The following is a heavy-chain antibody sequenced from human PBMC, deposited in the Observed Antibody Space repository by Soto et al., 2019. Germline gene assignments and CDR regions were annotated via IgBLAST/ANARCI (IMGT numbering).Heavy chain of an antibody. Sequence: GGSLRLSGAASGFTFSSYAISWVRQAPGKGLEWVSAISGSGGSTYYADSVKGRFTISRDNSKNTLYLQMNSLRAEDTAVYYCAKDHSNGDSASDYGGQGTLVTVSS. CDR1: GFTFSSYA. CDR3: AKDHSNGDSASDY. J-gene: IGHJ4*02. V-gene: IGHV3-23*01. D-gene: IGHD4-17*01. CDR2: ISGSGGST.